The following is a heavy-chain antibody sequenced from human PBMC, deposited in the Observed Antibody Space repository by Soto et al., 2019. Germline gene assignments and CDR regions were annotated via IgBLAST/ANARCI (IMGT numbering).Heavy chain of an antibody. J-gene: IGHJ5*02. D-gene: IGHD2-15*01. CDR2: INPNSGGT. V-gene: IGHV1-2*04. CDR3: ARQGHYCSGGSCYSGWFDP. Sequence: ASVKVSCKASGYTFTGYYMHWVRQAPGQGLEWTGWINPNSGGTNYAQKFQGWVTMTRDTSISTAYMELSRLRSDDTAVYYCARQGHYCSGGSCYSGWFDPWG. CDR1: GYTFTGYY.